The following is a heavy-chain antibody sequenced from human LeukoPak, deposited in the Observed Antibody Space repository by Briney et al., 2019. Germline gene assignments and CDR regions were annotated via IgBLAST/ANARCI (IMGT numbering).Heavy chain of an antibody. J-gene: IGHJ2*01. V-gene: IGHV1-2*06. CDR3: ARAMYNRYFDL. Sequence: ASVKVSCKASGYTLTGYYMHWVRQAPGQGLEWMGRINPNSGGTNYAQKFQGRVTMTRDTSISTAYMELSRLRSDDTAAYYCARAMYNRYFDLWGRGTLVTVSS. D-gene: IGHD1-14*01. CDR1: GYTLTGYY. CDR2: INPNSGGT.